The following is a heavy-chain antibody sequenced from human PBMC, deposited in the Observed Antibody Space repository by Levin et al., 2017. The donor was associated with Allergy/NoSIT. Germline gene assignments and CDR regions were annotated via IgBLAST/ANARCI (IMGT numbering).Heavy chain of an antibody. D-gene: IGHD2-15*01. CDR2: ISSNGGST. J-gene: IGHJ3*02. V-gene: IGHV3-64D*06. Sequence: AGGSLRLSCSASGFTFSSYAMHWVRQAPGKGLEYVSAISSNGGSTYYADSVKGRFTISRDNSKNTLYLQMSSLRAEDTAVYYCVKDLGYCSGGSCYSGAFDSWGQGTMVTVSS. CDR1: GFTFSSYA. CDR3: VKDLGYCSGGSCYSGAFDS.